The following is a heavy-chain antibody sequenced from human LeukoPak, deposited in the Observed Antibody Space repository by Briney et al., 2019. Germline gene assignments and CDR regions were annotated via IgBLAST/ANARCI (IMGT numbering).Heavy chain of an antibody. CDR2: IFYTGNT. CDR1: GDSVSSHY. D-gene: IGHD1-26*01. CDR3: ARELGATSPFDY. J-gene: IGHJ4*02. V-gene: IGHV4-59*02. Sequence: PSESLSLTCTVSGDSVSSHYWSWIRQPPGMGLEWIGYIFYTGNTNYNPSLKSRVTISVDTSKNQFSLKLSSVTAADTAVYFCARELGATSPFDYWGQGALVAVSS.